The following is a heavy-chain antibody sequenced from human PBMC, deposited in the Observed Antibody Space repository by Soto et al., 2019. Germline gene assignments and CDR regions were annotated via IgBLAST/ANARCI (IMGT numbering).Heavy chain of an antibody. V-gene: IGHV4-59*01. CDR2: IYYSGST. CDR3: ARAYYDFWSGYPRNWFEP. CDR1: GGSISSYY. J-gene: IGHJ5*02. D-gene: IGHD3-3*01. Sequence: SETLSLTCTVSGGSISSYYWSWIRQPPGKGLGWIGYIYYSGSTNYNPSLKSRVTISVDTSKNQFSLKLSSVTAADTAVYYCARAYYDFWSGYPRNWFEPWGQGTLVTVSS.